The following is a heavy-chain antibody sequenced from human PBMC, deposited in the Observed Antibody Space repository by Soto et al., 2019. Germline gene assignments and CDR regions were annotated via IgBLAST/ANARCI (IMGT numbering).Heavy chain of an antibody. CDR3: ARHGLRVRGVIIYNWFDP. J-gene: IGHJ5*02. CDR1: GGSISSYY. V-gene: IGHV4-59*08. Sequence: QVQLQESGPGLVKPSETLSLTCTVSGGSISSYYWSWIRQPPGKGLEWIGYIYYSGSTNYNPSLKSRVTISVDTSKNQFSLKLSSVTAADTAVYYCARHGLRVRGVIIYNWFDPWGQGTLVTVSS. D-gene: IGHD3-10*01. CDR2: IYYSGST.